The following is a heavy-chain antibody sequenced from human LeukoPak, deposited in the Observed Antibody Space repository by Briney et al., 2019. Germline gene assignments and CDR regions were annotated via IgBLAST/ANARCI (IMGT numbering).Heavy chain of an antibody. D-gene: IGHD6-6*01. J-gene: IGHJ4*02. Sequence: GGSLRLSCAASGFTFSSYSMNWVRQAPGKGLEWVSSISSSSSYIYYADSVKGRFTISRDNAKNSLYLQMNSLRAEDTAVYYCARGTSSSSSHLDYWGQGTLVTVSS. CDR2: ISSSSSYI. CDR1: GFTFSSYS. CDR3: ARGTSSSSSHLDY. V-gene: IGHV3-21*01.